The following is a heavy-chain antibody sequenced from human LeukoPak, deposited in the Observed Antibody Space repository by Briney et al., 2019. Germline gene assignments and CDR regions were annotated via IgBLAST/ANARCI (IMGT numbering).Heavy chain of an antibody. CDR1: GGSIRSDY. V-gene: IGHV4-59*01. Sequence: SETLSLTCIVSGGSIRSDYWSWIRQPPGKGLEWIGYIYYSGSTNYNPSLKSRVTISVDTSKNQFSLKLTSVTAADTAVYFCARERAAMDSWGQGTLVTVSS. D-gene: IGHD5-18*01. J-gene: IGHJ4*02. CDR2: IYYSGST. CDR3: ARERAAMDS.